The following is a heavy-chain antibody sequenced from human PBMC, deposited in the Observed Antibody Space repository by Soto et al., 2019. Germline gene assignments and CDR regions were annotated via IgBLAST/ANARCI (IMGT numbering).Heavy chain of an antibody. V-gene: IGHV4-31*03. D-gene: IGHD2-15*01. CDR3: ARYCSGGSCNMSYFDY. CDR2: IYFSGDT. Sequence: QVQLQESGPRLVKPSQTLSLTYTVSGVSINSHTYYWTWIRQHPGKGLEWIGYIYFSGDTYYNPSLKSRVTMSLDTSQNHFSLKLSSVTAADTAVYFCARYCSGGSCNMSYFDYWGQGTLVTVSS. J-gene: IGHJ4*02. CDR1: GVSINSHTYY.